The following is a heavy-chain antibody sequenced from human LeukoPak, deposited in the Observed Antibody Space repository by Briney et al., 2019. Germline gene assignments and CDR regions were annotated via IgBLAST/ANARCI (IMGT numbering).Heavy chain of an antibody. CDR3: ARDPHYYYCGLDV. Sequence: GGSLRLSCAASGFTFSDYYMSWIRQAPGKGLEWVSYISSSGSTIYYADSVKGRFTISRDNAKNSLYLQMNSVRAEDTAVYYCARDPHYYYCGLDVWGRGTTVTVSS. CDR1: GFTFSDYY. V-gene: IGHV3-11*01. CDR2: ISSSGSTI. J-gene: IGHJ6*02.